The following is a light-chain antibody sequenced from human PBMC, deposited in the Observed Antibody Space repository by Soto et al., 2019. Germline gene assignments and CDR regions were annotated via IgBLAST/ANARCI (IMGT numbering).Light chain of an antibody. CDR3: QQRTNWLT. Sequence: EIVLTQSPGTLSLSPGERATLSCRASQSVSSTHLAWYQQKHGQAPRLLIESTSTRATGIPDRFSGSVSGTDFTLTITRLEPEDFAMYYCQQRTNWLTFGPGTKVDIK. CDR1: QSVSSTH. V-gene: IGKV3D-20*02. CDR2: STS. J-gene: IGKJ3*01.